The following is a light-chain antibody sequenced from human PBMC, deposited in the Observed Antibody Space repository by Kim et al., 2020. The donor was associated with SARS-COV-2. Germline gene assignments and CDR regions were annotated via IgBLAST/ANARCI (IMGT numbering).Light chain of an antibody. Sequence: QGVTISCSGSSSNIGSNYVYWYHQLPGPAPKLLCCRKDQRPSGVPDRFSGSKSGTSASLAISGLRSEDEADYYCATWDDSLSAHVFGTGTKVTVL. V-gene: IGLV1-47*01. J-gene: IGLJ1*01. CDR1: SSNIGSNY. CDR3: ATWDDSLSAHV. CDR2: RKD.